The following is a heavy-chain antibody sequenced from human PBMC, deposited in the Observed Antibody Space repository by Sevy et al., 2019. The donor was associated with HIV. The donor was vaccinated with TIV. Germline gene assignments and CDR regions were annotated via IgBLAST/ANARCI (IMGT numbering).Heavy chain of an antibody. CDR1: GYTFTSYG. CDR2: ISAYNGNT. Sequence: ASVKVSCKASGYTFTSYGISWVRQAPGQGLEWMGWISAYNGNTNYAQKLQGRVTMTTDTSTSTAYMELRSLRSDDTAVYYCAGERKAGGYSYGAAFDYWGQGTLVTVSS. D-gene: IGHD5-18*01. CDR3: AGERKAGGYSYGAAFDY. V-gene: IGHV1-18*04. J-gene: IGHJ4*02.